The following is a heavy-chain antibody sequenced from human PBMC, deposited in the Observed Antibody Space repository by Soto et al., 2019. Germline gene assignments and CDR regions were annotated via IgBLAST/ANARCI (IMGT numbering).Heavy chain of an antibody. D-gene: IGHD4-4*01. Sequence: GGSLRLSCAASGFTFSSYGMHWVRQAPGMGLEWVAVISNDGSNKYYADSVKGRFTISRDNSKNTLYVQMNSLSAEDTAVYYCAKGSETTPVPYFFDYWGQGTLVTVSS. V-gene: IGHV3-30*18. J-gene: IGHJ4*02. CDR3: AKGSETTPVPYFFDY. CDR2: ISNDGSNK. CDR1: GFTFSSYG.